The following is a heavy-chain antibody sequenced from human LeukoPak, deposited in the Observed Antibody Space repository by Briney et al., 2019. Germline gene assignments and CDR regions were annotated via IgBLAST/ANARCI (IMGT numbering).Heavy chain of an antibody. CDR2: VYHSGGT. V-gene: IGHV4-30-2*01. Sequence: PSQTLSLTCAVSGGSISSDAYSWSWIRQPPGEGLEWIGYVYHSGGTYYNPSLKSRVTISLDRTKNQFSLKLSSVTAADTAMYYCARERSDGSGTYMAFDIWGQGTMVTVSS. D-gene: IGHD3-10*01. J-gene: IGHJ3*02. CDR3: ARERSDGSGTYMAFDI. CDR1: GGSISSDAYS.